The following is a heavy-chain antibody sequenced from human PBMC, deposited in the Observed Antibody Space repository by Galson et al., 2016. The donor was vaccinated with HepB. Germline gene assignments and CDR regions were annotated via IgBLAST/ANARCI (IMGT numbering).Heavy chain of an antibody. Sequence: WVANINPDGSQKYYVDSVRGRFTISRDNAKNSLFLYMNNVRADDTALYYCARGRYCSGGGCYQDYWGQGTLVTVSS. J-gene: IGHJ4*02. V-gene: IGHV3-7*03. D-gene: IGHD2-15*01. CDR2: INPDGSQK. CDR3: ARGRYCSGGGCYQDY.